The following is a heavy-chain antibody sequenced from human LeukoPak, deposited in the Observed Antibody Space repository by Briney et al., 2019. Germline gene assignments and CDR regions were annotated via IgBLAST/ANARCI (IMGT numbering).Heavy chain of an antibody. CDR3: TSSFLGYCSGGSCYPNY. Sequence: PSETLSLTCAVYGGSFSGYYWSWLRQPPGKGLEWIGEINHSGSTNYNPSLKSRVTISADTSKNQFSLKVRSVTAADTAVYYCTSSFLGYCSGGSCYPNYWGQGTLVTVSS. CDR2: INHSGST. V-gene: IGHV4-34*01. J-gene: IGHJ4*02. D-gene: IGHD2-15*01. CDR1: GGSFSGYY.